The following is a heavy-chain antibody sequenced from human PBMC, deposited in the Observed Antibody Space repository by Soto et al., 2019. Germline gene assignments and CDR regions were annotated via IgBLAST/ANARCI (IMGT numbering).Heavy chain of an antibody. CDR1: GGSISSYY. V-gene: IGHV4-59*01. CDR2: IYYSGST. J-gene: IGHJ3*02. CDR3: ARVGITMVRGVIHDAFDI. Sequence: SETLSLTCTVSGGSISSYYWSWIRQPPGKGLEWIGYIYYSGSTNYNPSLKSRVTISVDTSKNQFSLKLSSVTAADTAVYYCARVGITMVRGVIHDAFDIWGQGTMVTVSS. D-gene: IGHD3-10*01.